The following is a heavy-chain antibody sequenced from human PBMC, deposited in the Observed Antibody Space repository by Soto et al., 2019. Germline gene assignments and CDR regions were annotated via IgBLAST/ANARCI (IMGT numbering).Heavy chain of an antibody. CDR3: ARDPLRIAAAGTWYFDL. V-gene: IGHV3-30-3*01. D-gene: IGHD6-13*01. Sequence: QVQLVESGGGVVQPGRSLRLSCAASGFTFSSYAMHWVRQAPGKGLEWVAVISYDGSNKYYADSVKGRFTISRDNSKNTLYLQMNSLRAEDTAVYYCARDPLRIAAAGTWYFDLWGHGTLVTVSS. J-gene: IGHJ2*01. CDR1: GFTFSSYA. CDR2: ISYDGSNK.